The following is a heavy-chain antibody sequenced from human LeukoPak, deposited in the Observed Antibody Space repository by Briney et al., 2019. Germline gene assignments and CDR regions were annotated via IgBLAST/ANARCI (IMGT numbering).Heavy chain of an antibody. J-gene: IGHJ4*02. CDR1: GFTFSSYA. CDR2: ISGSGGST. Sequence: AGSLRLSCAASGFTFSSYAMRWVRQATGKGLEWVSAISGSGGSTYYVDSVKGRFTISRDNSKNTLYLQMNSLRAEDTAVYYCAKQELVAMTTTFDYWGQGTLVTVSS. D-gene: IGHD3-22*01. V-gene: IGHV3-23*01. CDR3: AKQELVAMTTTFDY.